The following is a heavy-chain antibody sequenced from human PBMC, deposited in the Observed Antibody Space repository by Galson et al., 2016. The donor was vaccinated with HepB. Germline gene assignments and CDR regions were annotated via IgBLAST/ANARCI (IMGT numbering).Heavy chain of an antibody. J-gene: IGHJ6*02. CDR2: VRGCNTGRSGRI. CDR1: GFTFSSYA. Sequence: SLRLSCAASGFTFSSYAMSWVRQAPGKGLEWVSVVRGCNTGRSGRISYAESVKGRFTISTDNSKDTLYLQMNSLRDEDTAVYYCAKGYGMDAWGQGTTVTVSS. V-gene: IGHV3-23*01. CDR3: AKGYGMDA.